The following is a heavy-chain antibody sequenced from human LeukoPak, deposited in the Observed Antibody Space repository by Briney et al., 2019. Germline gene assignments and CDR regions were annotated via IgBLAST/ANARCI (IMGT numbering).Heavy chain of an antibody. V-gene: IGHV5-51*01. CDR3: ARARRLLWFGELKDYFDY. CDR2: IYPGDSDT. J-gene: IGHJ4*02. D-gene: IGHD3-10*01. Sequence: GESLKISCKGSGYSFTSYWIDWVRQMPGKGLEWMGIIYPGDSDTRYSPSFQGQVTISADKSISTAYLQWSSLKASDTAMYYCARARRLLWFGELKDYFDYWGQGTLVTVSS. CDR1: GYSFTSYW.